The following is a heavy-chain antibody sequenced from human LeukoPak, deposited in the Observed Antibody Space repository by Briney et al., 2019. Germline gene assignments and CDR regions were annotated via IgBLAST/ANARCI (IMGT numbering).Heavy chain of an antibody. CDR1: GGTFNTYV. V-gene: IGHV1-69*04. CDR3: ARSIVVIPATIPYYFDY. CDR2: IIPNLGTS. J-gene: IGHJ4*02. Sequence: ASVKVSCKGSGGTFNTYVISWVRQAPGQGPEWMGSIIPNLGTSNYAQKFQGRVTVTADKSTSTAYMELSSLISEDTAIYYCARSIVVIPATIPYYFDYWGQGTLVTVSS. D-gene: IGHD2-2*02.